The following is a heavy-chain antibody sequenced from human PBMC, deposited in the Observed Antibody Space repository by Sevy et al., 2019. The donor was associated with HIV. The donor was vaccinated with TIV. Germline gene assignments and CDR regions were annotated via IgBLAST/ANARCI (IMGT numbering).Heavy chain of an antibody. CDR1: GYTFTSYD. V-gene: IGHV1-8*01. CDR3: ARGKVYYYGMDV. J-gene: IGHJ6*02. CDR2: MNPSSGNT. Sequence: ASVKVSCKASGYTFTSYDINWVRQATGQGLEWMGWMNPSSGNTGYAQKFQGRVTRTRNTSISTAYMELSSLRSEDTAVYYWARGKVYYYGMDVWGQGTTVTVSS.